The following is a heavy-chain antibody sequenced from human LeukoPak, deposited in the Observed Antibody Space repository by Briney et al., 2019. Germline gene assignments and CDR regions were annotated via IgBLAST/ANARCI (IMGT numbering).Heavy chain of an antibody. V-gene: IGHV3-48*03. Sequence: GGSLRLSCAASGFTFSSYEMNWVRQAPGKGLEWVPYISSSGKIIYYADSVKGRFTISRDNAKKSLYLQLSSLRAEDTGVYYCARDTCAGSSCYLFDSWGLGTLVTVSS. J-gene: IGHJ4*02. CDR1: GFTFSSYE. D-gene: IGHD2-2*01. CDR3: ARDTCAGSSCYLFDS. CDR2: ISSSGKII.